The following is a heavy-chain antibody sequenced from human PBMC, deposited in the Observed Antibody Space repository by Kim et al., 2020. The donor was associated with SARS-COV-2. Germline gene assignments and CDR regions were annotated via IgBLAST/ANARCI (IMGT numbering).Heavy chain of an antibody. CDR3: AKEGCSGGSCYSFHDAFDI. CDR2: ISWNSGSI. CDR1: GFTFDDYA. V-gene: IGHV3-9*01. D-gene: IGHD2-15*01. Sequence: GGSLRLSCAASGFTFDDYAMHWVRQAPGKGLEWVSGISWNSGSIGYADSVKGRFTISRDNAKNSLYLQMNSLRAEDTALYYCAKEGCSGGSCYSFHDAFDIWGQGTMVTVSS. J-gene: IGHJ3*02.